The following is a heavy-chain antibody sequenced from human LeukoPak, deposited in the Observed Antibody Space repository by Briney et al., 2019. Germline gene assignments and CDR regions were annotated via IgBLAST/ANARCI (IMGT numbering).Heavy chain of an antibody. D-gene: IGHD6-13*01. CDR1: GLIFSNYA. Sequence: GGSLRLSCTASGLIFSNYAMTWVRQAPRKGLEWVSTISGDGTETFYADSVKGRFTISRDNSKNTHYLQMSSLRAEDTGIYYCAKVGGRYSSSWYTRSFDYWGQGTLVTVSS. CDR2: ISGDGTET. CDR3: AKVGGRYSSSWYTRSFDY. J-gene: IGHJ4*02. V-gene: IGHV3-23*01.